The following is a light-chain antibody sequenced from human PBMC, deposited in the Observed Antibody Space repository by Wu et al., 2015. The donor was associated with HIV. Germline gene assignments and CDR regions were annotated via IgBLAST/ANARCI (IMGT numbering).Light chain of an antibody. CDR3: HQYGTSLWT. CDR1: QSVSSRH. CDR2: DAF. V-gene: IGKV3-20*01. J-gene: IGKJ1*01. Sequence: IIXCKASQSVSSRHLAWYQQKPGQAPRLLFFDAFVRATGIPDRFSASGSAADFTLTISRLEPEDFAVYYCHQYGTSLWTFGQGTRVEIK.